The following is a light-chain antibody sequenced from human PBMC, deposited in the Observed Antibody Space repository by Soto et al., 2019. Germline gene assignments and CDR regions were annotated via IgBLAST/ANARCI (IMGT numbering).Light chain of an antibody. V-gene: IGLV2-14*01. J-gene: IGLJ2*01. CDR3: SSYTSSSTVV. CDR1: SSDVGGYKY. Sequence: QAVLTQPASVSGSPGQSITISCTGTSSDVGGYKYVSWYQQHPGKAPKVMIYEVSNRPSGVSNRFSGSKSGNTASLTISGLQADDEADYYCSSYTSSSTVVFGGGTQLTVL. CDR2: EVS.